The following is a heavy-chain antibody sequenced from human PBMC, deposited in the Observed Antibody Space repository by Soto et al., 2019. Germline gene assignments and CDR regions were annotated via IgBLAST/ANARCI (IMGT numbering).Heavy chain of an antibody. D-gene: IGHD5-18*01. Sequence: GGSLRLSCAASGFTFSSYGMHWVRQAPGKGLEWVAVIWYDGSNKYYADSVKGRFTISRDNSKNTLYLQMNSLRAEDTAVYYCARDEAYVDTAMVMLYYWGQGTLVTVSS. CDR3: ARDEAYVDTAMVMLYY. CDR2: IWYDGSNK. V-gene: IGHV3-33*01. CDR1: GFTFSSYG. J-gene: IGHJ4*02.